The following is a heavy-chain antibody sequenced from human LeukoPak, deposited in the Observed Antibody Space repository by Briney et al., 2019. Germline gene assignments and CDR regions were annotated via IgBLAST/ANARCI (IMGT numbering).Heavy chain of an antibody. CDR3: AKASGTYCSSTSCYFAFDI. J-gene: IGHJ3*02. CDR1: GFTFSSYA. D-gene: IGHD2-2*01. CDR2: ISGSGGST. Sequence: GGSLRLSCAASGFTFSSYAMSWVRQAPGKGLEWVSAISGSGGSTYYADSVKGRFTISRDNSKNTLYLQMNSLRAEDTAVYYCAKASGTYCSSTSCYFAFDIWGQGTMVTVSS. V-gene: IGHV3-23*01.